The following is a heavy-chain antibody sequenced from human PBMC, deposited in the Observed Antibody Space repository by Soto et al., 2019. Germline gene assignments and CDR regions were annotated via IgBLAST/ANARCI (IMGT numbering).Heavy chain of an antibody. D-gene: IGHD3-10*01. CDR1: GFTFRRHA. Sequence: PGGSLRLSCAASGFTFRRHAVHWVRQAPGKGLEWVAVVSSDGSAKYYLDSVKGRFTSSRDNSKNTAFLQLNSLSSEDTAVYYCARSRSGAVADSFDSWGQGTLVTVS. CDR3: ARSRSGAVADSFDS. V-gene: IGHV3-30*04. J-gene: IGHJ4*02. CDR2: VSSDGSAK.